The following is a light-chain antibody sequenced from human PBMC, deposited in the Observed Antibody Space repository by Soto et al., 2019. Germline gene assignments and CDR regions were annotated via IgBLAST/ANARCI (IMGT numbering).Light chain of an antibody. V-gene: IGKV1-16*01. Sequence: DIQMTQSPSSLSASVGDRVTITCRASQDISNFLAWFQQKPGKAPKSLIYEASNLQSGVPPTFSGSASGADFTRTIGSLQTEDFATYYGQQYHCYPPTFGQGTKVEIK. CDR3: QQYHCYPPT. CDR1: QDISNF. J-gene: IGKJ1*01. CDR2: EAS.